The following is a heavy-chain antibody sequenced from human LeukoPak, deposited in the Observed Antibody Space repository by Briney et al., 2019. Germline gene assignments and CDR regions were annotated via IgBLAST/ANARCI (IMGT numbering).Heavy chain of an antibody. CDR2: ISSSGSTI. J-gene: IGHJ5*02. CDR1: GFTFSDYY. D-gene: IGHD6-13*01. Sequence: GGSLRLSCAASGFTFSDYYMSWIRQAPGKGLEWVSYISSSGSTIYYADSVKGRFTISRDNAKNSLYLQMNSLRAEDTAVYYCARRITQLVRSAWFDPWGQGTLVTVSS. V-gene: IGHV3-11*01. CDR3: ARRITQLVRSAWFDP.